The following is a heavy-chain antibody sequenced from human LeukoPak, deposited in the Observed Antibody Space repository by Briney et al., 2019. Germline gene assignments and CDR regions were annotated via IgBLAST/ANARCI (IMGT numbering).Heavy chain of an antibody. D-gene: IGHD6-13*01. V-gene: IGHV4-34*01. CDR2: INHSGST. CDR1: GGSFSGYY. Sequence: SETLSLTCAVYGGSFSGYYWSWIRQPPGKGLEWIGEINHSGSTNYNPSLKSRVTISVDTSKNQFSLKLSSVTAADTAVYYCARLGRQQQLVIYYYYYMDVWGKGTTVTISS. J-gene: IGHJ6*03. CDR3: ARLGRQQQLVIYYYYYMDV.